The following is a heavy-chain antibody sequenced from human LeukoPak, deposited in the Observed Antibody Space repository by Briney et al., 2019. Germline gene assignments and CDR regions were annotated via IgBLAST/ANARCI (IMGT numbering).Heavy chain of an antibody. CDR3: ARDLMGIAYRGAFYY. D-gene: IGHD6-13*01. CDR1: GFTFSNNR. Sequence: GGSLRLSCVASGFTFSNNRMSWVRQAPGRGLEWVANIKQDGSEKYYVDSVKGRFTISRDDAKNSLYLQMNSLRAEDTAVYYCARDLMGIAYRGAFYYWGQGTLVTVSS. J-gene: IGHJ4*02. V-gene: IGHV3-7*01. CDR2: IKQDGSEK.